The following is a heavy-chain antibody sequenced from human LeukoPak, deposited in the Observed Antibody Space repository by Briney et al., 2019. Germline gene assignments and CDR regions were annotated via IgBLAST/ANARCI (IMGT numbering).Heavy chain of an antibody. CDR3: ARAGRTFDY. J-gene: IGHJ4*02. CDR1: GFTFSDYY. CDR2: ISSSSSYT. V-gene: IGHV3-11*06. Sequence: GGSLRLSCAASGFTFSDYYMSWIRQAPGKGLEWVSYISSSSSYTNYADSVKGRFTISRDNAKSSLYLQMNSLRAEDTAVYYCARAGRTFDYWGQGTLVTVSS.